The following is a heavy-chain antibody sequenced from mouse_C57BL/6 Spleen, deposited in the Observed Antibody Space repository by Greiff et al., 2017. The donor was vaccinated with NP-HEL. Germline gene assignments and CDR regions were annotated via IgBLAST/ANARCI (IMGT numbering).Heavy chain of an antibody. D-gene: IGHD1-1*02. CDR3: ARSRPYGRGLAMDY. J-gene: IGHJ4*01. Sequence: QVQLQQSGAELVKLGASVKLSCKASGYTFTSYWMHWVKQRPGRGLEWIGRIDPNSGGTKYNEKFKSKATLTVDKPSSTAYMQLSSLTSEDSAVYYCARSRPYGRGLAMDYWGQGTSVTVSS. V-gene: IGHV1-72*01. CDR1: GYTFTSYW. CDR2: IDPNSGGT.